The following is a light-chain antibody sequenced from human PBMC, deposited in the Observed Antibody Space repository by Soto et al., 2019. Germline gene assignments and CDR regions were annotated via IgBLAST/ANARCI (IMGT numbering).Light chain of an antibody. V-gene: IGKV3-20*01. CDR1: QSVAGSY. CDR2: GAS. Sequence: EIVLTQSPGTLSLSPGERATLSCRASQSVAGSYLAWYQQKPGQAPRLLIYGASSRATAIPDRFSGSGSGTDFTLTISRLEAEDFAVYSWHQYGDRMTFGQGTKVEIK. CDR3: HQYGDRMT. J-gene: IGKJ1*01.